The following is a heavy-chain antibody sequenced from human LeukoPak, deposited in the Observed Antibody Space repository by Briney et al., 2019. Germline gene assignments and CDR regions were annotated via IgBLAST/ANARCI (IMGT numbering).Heavy chain of an antibody. D-gene: IGHD3-16*01. V-gene: IGHV3-23*01. CDR3: AKLGGQEVYNYYVGV. CDR2: IIDSGDIT. J-gene: IGHJ6*03. CDR1: GFTFSSYA. Sequence: GGSLRLSCEVSGFTFSSYAMSWVRQAPGKGLEWVSGIIDSGDITYYANSVKDRFTISRDNSKNTLYLQMNSLRAEDTAVYYCAKLGGQEVYNYYVGVWGKGTTVAVSS.